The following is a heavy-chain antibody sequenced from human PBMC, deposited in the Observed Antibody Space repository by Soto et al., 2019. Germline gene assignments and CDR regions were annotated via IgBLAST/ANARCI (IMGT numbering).Heavy chain of an antibody. CDR1: GITFRSFV. D-gene: IGHD1-1*01. CDR3: AVGNIYYYSMDV. CDR2: IWYDGNNK. V-gene: IGHV3-33*01. J-gene: IGHJ6*03. Sequence: QVQLVESGGGVVQPGRSLRLSCAASGITFRSFVMNWVRQAPGKGLEWVALIWYDGNNKYYADSVKGRFTISRDNSKNTLYLQMDSLRAEDTAVYYCAVGNIYYYSMDVWGKGTTVTVSS.